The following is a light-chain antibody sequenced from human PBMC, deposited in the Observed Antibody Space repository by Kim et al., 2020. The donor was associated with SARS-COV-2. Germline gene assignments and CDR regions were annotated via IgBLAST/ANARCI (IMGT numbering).Light chain of an antibody. J-gene: IGKJ2*01. V-gene: IGKV1-39*01. CDR3: QQSYSTPYT. Sequence: GDRVTITCRASQSISSYLNWYQQKPGKAPKVLIYAASSLQSGVPSRFSGSGSGTDFTLTISSLQPEDFATYYCQQSYSTPYTFGQGTKL. CDR2: AAS. CDR1: QSISSY.